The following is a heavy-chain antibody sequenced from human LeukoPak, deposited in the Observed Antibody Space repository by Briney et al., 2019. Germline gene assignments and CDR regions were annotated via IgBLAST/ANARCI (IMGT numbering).Heavy chain of an antibody. Sequence: GGSLRLSYAASGFTFSSYAMSWVRQAPGKGLEWVSAISGSGGSTYYADSVKGRFSISRDNAKNSLYLQMNSLRAEDTAVYYCARITIFGVVLDYWGQGTLVTVSS. V-gene: IGHV3-23*01. CDR2: ISGSGGST. J-gene: IGHJ4*02. CDR3: ARITIFGVVLDY. CDR1: GFTFSSYA. D-gene: IGHD3-3*01.